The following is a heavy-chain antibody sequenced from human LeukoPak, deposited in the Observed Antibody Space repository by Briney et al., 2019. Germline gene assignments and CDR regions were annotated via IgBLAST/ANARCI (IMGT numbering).Heavy chain of an antibody. J-gene: IGHJ6*02. CDR1: GFTFNSYA. Sequence: PGGSLRLSCAASGFTFNSYAMSWVRQAPGKGLEWVSVISGSGGTTYYADSVKGRFTISRDNSKNTLYLQMNSLRAEDTAVYYCANLPGMYSSSWYEDGMDVWGQGTTVTVSS. V-gene: IGHV3-23*01. D-gene: IGHD6-13*01. CDR3: ANLPGMYSSSWYEDGMDV. CDR2: ISGSGGTT.